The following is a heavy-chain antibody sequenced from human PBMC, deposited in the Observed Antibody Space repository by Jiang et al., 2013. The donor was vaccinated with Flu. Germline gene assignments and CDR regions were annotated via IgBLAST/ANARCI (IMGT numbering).Heavy chain of an antibody. Sequence: KPTQTLTLTCTFSGFSLSTTGMRVSWIRQSPGKALEWLARIDWNDDKFYSTSLKTRLTISKDISKNQVVLTMTNMDPMDTATYYRTRTPAGYSYDYWGQGTLVTVSS. V-gene: IGHV2-70*04. CDR2: IDWNDDK. D-gene: IGHD5-18*01. CDR3: TRTPAGYSYDY. CDR1: GFSLSTTGMR. J-gene: IGHJ4*02.